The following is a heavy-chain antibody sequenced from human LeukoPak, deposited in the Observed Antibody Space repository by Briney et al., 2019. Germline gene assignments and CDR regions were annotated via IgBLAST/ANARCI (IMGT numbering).Heavy chain of an antibody. CDR3: AREAPGEYSSSWYDY. J-gene: IGHJ4*02. Sequence: GASVEVSCKASGYTFTGYYMHWVRQAPGQGLEWMGWINPNSGGTNYAQKFQGRVTMTRDTSISTAYMELSRLRSDDTAVYYCAREAPGEYSSSWYDYWGQGTLVTVSS. CDR2: INPNSGGT. V-gene: IGHV1-2*02. D-gene: IGHD6-13*01. CDR1: GYTFTGYY.